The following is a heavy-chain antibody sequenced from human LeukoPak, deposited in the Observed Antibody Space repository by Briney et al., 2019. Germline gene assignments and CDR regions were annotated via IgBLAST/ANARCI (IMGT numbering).Heavy chain of an antibody. Sequence: SETLSLTCTVSGGSISSYYWSWIRQPPGKGLEWIGHIYYSGSTNYNPSLRSRVTISVDTSKNQFSLKLSSVTAADTAVYYCARGKPTFNYYDSSGYYSFYFDYWGQGTLVTVSS. J-gene: IGHJ4*02. V-gene: IGHV4-59*01. D-gene: IGHD3-22*01. CDR3: ARGKPTFNYYDSSGYYSFYFDY. CDR2: IYYSGST. CDR1: GGSISSYY.